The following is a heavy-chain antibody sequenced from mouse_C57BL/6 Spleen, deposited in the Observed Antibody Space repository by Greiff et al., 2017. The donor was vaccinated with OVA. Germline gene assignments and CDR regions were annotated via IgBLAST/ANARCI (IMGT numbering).Heavy chain of an antibody. CDR2: IYPGDGDT. CDR3: ARDLQYGSSCGYFDV. J-gene: IGHJ1*03. Sequence: VQLQQSGAELVKPGASVKISCKASGYAFSSYWMNWVKQRPGKGLEWIGQIYPGDGDTNYNGKFQGKATLTADKSSSTAYMQLSSLNSEDSAVYVCARDLQYGSSCGYFDVWGTGTTVTVSA. D-gene: IGHD1-1*01. CDR1: GYAFSSYW. V-gene: IGHV1-80*01.